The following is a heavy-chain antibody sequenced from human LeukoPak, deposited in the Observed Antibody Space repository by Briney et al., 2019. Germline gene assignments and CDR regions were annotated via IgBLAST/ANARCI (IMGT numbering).Heavy chain of an antibody. D-gene: IGHD3-10*01. CDR2: IHYSGST. CDR1: GGSISGDGYH. V-gene: IGHV4-39*01. J-gene: IGHJ6*02. CDR3: ARTSHSGYMVRGVLYYGMDV. Sequence: SETLSLTCSVSGGSISGDGYHWGWIRRPPGKGLEWIGSIHYSGSTCYKTSLKSRVPIDVDTSKNQFSLKLSSVTAADTAVYYCARTSHSGYMVRGVLYYGMDVWGQGTTVTVSS.